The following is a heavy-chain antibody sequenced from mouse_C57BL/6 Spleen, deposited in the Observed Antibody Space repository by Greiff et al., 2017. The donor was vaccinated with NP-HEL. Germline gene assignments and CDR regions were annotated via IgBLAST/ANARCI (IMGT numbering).Heavy chain of an antibody. J-gene: IGHJ1*03. Sequence: VQGVESGAELVMPGASVKLSCKASGYTFTSYWMHWVKQRPGQGLEWIGEIDPSDSYTNYNQKFKGKSTLTVDKSSSTAYMQLSSLTSEDSAVYYCARDWDKDWYFDVWGTGTTVTVSS. D-gene: IGHD4-1*01. V-gene: IGHV1-69*01. CDR2: IDPSDSYT. CDR1: GYTFTSYW. CDR3: ARDWDKDWYFDV.